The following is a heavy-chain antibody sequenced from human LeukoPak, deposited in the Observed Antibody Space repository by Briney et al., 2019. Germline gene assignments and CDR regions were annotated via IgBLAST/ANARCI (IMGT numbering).Heavy chain of an antibody. V-gene: IGHV3-72*01. D-gene: IGHD1-26*01. J-gene: IGHJ4*02. CDR3: ARVGIVGATGYFDN. CDR2: IRNKANSYTT. Sequence: GGSLRLSCAASGFTFSDHYIDWVRQAPGKGLEWVARIRNKANSYTTEYAASVKGRFIISRDDSKNSLYLRMNSLKAEDTAVYYCARVGIVGATGYFDNWGQGTLVTVSS. CDR1: GFTFSDHY.